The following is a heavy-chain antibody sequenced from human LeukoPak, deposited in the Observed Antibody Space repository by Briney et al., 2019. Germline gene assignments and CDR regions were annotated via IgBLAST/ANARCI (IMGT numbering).Heavy chain of an antibody. D-gene: IGHD2-2*01. Sequence: PSQTLSLTCAVSGGSISSGGYSWSWIRQPPGKGLGWIGYIYHSGSTYYNPSLKSRVTISVDRSKNQFSLKLSSVTAADTAVYYCASRVVPAAMWMGWFDPWGQGTLVTVSS. J-gene: IGHJ5*02. CDR1: GGSISSGGYS. CDR2: IYHSGST. CDR3: ASRVVPAAMWMGWFDP. V-gene: IGHV4-30-2*01.